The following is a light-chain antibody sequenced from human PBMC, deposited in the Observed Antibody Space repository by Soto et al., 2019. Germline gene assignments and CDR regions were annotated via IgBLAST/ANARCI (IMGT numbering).Light chain of an antibody. V-gene: IGLV2-11*01. CDR2: DVS. CDR1: SSDVVGYNY. J-gene: IGLJ1*01. Sequence: QSALTQPRSVSGSPGQSVTISCTGTSSDVVGYNYVSWYQQHPGKAPKLMIYDVSKRPSGVPDRFSGSKSGNTASLTISGLQAEDEADYYCCSYAGSYTPPYVFGTGTKVTVL. CDR3: CSYAGSYTPPYV.